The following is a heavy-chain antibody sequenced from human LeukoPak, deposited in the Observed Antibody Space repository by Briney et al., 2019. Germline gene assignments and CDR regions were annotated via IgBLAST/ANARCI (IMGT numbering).Heavy chain of an antibody. CDR2: IYYSGSI. D-gene: IGHD2-2*01. V-gene: IGHV4-59*01. CDR3: ARGYCSSTICFQYFHH. Sequence: SKTRSLTCTETSESISRCYWSWIRQPPGKGQEWIGYIYYSGSINYTHSLKSRVAISVDTSSHQFYPTPHSVTAADTAVYYCARGYCSSTICFQYFHHWGQGTLVTVSS. CDR1: SESISRCY. J-gene: IGHJ1*01.